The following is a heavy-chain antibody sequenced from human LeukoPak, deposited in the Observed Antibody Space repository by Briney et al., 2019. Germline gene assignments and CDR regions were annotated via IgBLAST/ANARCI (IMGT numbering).Heavy chain of an antibody. CDR1: GFTFSSYA. Sequence: LPGGSLRLSCAASGFTFSSYAMSWVRQAPGKGLEWVSAISGSGGSTYYADSVKGRFTISRDNSKNTLYRQMNSLRAEDTAVYYCAKDLPSNKNYYGMDVWGQGTTVTVSS. CDR2: ISGSGGST. CDR3: AKDLPSNKNYYGMDV. J-gene: IGHJ6*02. V-gene: IGHV3-23*01. D-gene: IGHD2/OR15-2a*01.